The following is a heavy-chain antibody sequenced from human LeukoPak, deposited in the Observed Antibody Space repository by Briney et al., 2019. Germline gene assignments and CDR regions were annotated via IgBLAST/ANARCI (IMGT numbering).Heavy chain of an antibody. Sequence: SETLSLTRTVSGDSISSSSYYWGWIRQPPGKGLEWIGYIYYSGSTYYNPSLKSRVTISVDTSKNQFSLKVSSVTAADTAVYYCARVDEIGLAVAGTTNWFDPWGLGTLVTVSS. CDR1: GDSISSSSYY. V-gene: IGHV4-39*07. CDR2: IYYSGST. D-gene: IGHD6-19*01. J-gene: IGHJ5*02. CDR3: ARVDEIGLAVAGTTNWFDP.